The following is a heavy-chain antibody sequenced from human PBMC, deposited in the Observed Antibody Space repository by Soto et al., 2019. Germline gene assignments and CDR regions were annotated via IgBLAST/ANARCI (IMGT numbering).Heavy chain of an antibody. CDR1: GFTFSSYG. Sequence: QVQLVESGGGVVQPGRSLRLSCAASGFTFSSYGMHWVRQAPGKGLEWVAVISYDGNNQDYADSVRGRFTISRDNSRNTLYLQMNSLRSEDTAVYYCARPGSGYDVLSGQYFYYYHTVDVWGQGTTVTVSS. CDR3: ARPGSGYDVLSGQYFYYYHTVDV. J-gene: IGHJ6*02. CDR2: ISYDGNNQ. D-gene: IGHD3-3*01. V-gene: IGHV3-30*03.